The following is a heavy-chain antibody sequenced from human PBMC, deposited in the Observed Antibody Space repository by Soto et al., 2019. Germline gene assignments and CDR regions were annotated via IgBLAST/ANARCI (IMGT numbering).Heavy chain of an antibody. CDR2: MNPNSGNT. V-gene: IGHV1-8*01. CDR1: GYTFTSYD. D-gene: IGHD3-22*01. J-gene: IGHJ5*02. Sequence: ASVKVSCKASGYTFTSYDINWVRQATGQGLEWMGWMNPNSGNTGYAQKFQGRVTMTRNTSISTAYMELSSLRSEDTAVYYCAREYYYDGSGKGWFDPWGQGTQVTVSS. CDR3: AREYYYDGSGKGWFDP.